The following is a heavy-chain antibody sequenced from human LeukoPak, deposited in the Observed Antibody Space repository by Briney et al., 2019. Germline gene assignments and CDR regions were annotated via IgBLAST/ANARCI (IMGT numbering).Heavy chain of an antibody. V-gene: IGHV3-23*01. Sequence: GESLKISCAASGFPFSSYAMSWVRQAPGKGLEWVSAISGSGGSTYYADSVKGRFTISRGNSKNTLYLQMNSLRAEDTAVNYCAKEGYSYGFDYWGQGTLVTVSS. D-gene: IGHD5-18*01. CDR1: GFPFSSYA. CDR2: ISGSGGST. J-gene: IGHJ4*02. CDR3: AKEGYSYGFDY.